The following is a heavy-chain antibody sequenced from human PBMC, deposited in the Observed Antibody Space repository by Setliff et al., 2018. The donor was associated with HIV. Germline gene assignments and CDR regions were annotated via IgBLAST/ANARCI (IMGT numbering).Heavy chain of an antibody. Sequence: SETLSLTCAVYGGSFSGYYWTFIRQSPGKGLEWIGEVTHSGSTTYDPSLKSRITISVDTSKNQFSLKLTSVTAADMGVYYCARGRKKTLAVSGTRYFDFWGQGTLVTVSS. V-gene: IGHV4-34*01. CDR2: VTHSGST. CDR1: GGSFSGYY. CDR3: ARGRKKTLAVSGTRYFDF. J-gene: IGHJ4*02. D-gene: IGHD6-19*01.